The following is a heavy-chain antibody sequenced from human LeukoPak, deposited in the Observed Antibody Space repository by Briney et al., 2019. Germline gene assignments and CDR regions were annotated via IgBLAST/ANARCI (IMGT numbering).Heavy chain of an antibody. D-gene: IGHD3-10*01. CDR1: GFTFSTYN. CDR2: ISSSSSDI. V-gene: IGHV3-21*01. CDR3: TRELGVD. Sequence: GGSLRLSCAASGFTFSTYNMNWVRQAPGKGLEWLSVISSSSSDIYYADSVKGRFTISRDNAKNSLYLQMNSLRAEDTAVYYCTRELGVDWGQGTLVTVSS. J-gene: IGHJ4*02.